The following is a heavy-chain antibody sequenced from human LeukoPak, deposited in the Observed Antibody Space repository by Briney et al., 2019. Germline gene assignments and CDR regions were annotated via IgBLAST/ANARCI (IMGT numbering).Heavy chain of an antibody. D-gene: IGHD7-27*01. Sequence: SETLSLTCTVSGGSISSSSYYWGWIRQPPGKGLEWIGSIYYSGSTYYNPSLKSRVTISVDTSKNQFSLKLSSVTAADTAVYYCASGKLGFGNAFDIWGQGTMVTVSS. CDR3: ASGKLGFGNAFDI. CDR2: IYYSGST. CDR1: GGSISSSSYY. V-gene: IGHV4-39*01. J-gene: IGHJ3*02.